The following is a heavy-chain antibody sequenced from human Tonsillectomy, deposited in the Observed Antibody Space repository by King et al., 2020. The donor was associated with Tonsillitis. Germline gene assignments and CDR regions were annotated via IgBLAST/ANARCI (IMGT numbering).Heavy chain of an antibody. CDR1: GGSVSSSSYY. V-gene: IGHV4-39*07. CDR3: AGRGHLGDFSLRGHGFDI. CDR2: MYYSGST. Sequence: QLQESGPGLVKPSETLSLTCTVSGGSVSSSSYYWGWIRQPPGKGLEWITTMYYSGSTYYNPSLKSRVTRSVDTSKNQFSLKLSSVPAEDTAAYYCAGRGHLGDFSLRGHGFDIWGQGTMVTVSS. D-gene: IGHD3-16*02. J-gene: IGHJ3*02.